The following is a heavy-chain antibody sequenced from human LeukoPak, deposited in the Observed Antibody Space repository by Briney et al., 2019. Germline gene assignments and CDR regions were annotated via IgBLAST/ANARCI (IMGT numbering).Heavy chain of an antibody. D-gene: IGHD6-25*01. J-gene: IGHJ3*02. Sequence: SETLSLTCTVSGGSISSSSYYWGWIRQPPGKGLEWIGSIYYSGSTYYNPSLKSRVTISVDTSKNQFSLKLSSVTAADTAVYYCARSTRLSGLDAFDIWGQGTMVTVSS. CDR3: ARSTRLSGLDAFDI. CDR1: GGSISSSSYY. CDR2: IYYSGST. V-gene: IGHV4-39*01.